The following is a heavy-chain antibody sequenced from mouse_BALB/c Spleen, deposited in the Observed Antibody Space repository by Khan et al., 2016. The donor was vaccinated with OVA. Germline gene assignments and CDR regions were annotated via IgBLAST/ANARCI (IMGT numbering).Heavy chain of an antibody. CDR1: GYTFTYYV. D-gene: IGHD2-3*01. CDR2: IYPGSDNA. CDR3: ARGDGYYVYFDY. Sequence: QVQLKQSGPELVKPGASVKMSCKASGYTFTYYVITWVKQRTGQGLEWIGEIYPGSDNAYYNERFKDQATLTADQSSTTTHMQLSSLTSEASAVYFCARGDGYYVYFDYWGQGTTLTVSS. V-gene: IGHV1-77*01. J-gene: IGHJ2*01.